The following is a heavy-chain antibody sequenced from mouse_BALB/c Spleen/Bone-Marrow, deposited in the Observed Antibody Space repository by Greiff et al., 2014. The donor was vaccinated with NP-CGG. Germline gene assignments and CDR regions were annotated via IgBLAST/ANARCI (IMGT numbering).Heavy chain of an antibody. J-gene: IGHJ4*01. Sequence: EVKLMESGGGLVSPGGSLKLSCAASGFTFSSYAMSWVRQTPEKRLEWVATISSGGSYTYYPDSVKGRFTISRDNAKNTLYLQMSSLRSEDTAMYYCARQREVRPYYYAMDYWGQGTSVTVSS. CDR2: ISSGGSYT. CDR1: GFTFSSYA. CDR3: ARQREVRPYYYAMDY. D-gene: IGHD2-14*01. V-gene: IGHV5-9-3*01.